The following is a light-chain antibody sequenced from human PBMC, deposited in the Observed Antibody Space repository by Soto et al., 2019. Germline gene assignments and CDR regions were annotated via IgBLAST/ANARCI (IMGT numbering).Light chain of an antibody. CDR2: GAS. CDR1: QSVSSNS. J-gene: IGKJ1*01. Sequence: EIVLTQSPGTLSLSPGERATLSCRASQSVSSNSLAWYQQKPGQAPRLLIYGASSRATGIPDRFSGSGSGTDFTLTISRLEPEDFAVYYCQDYGSSRTFGQGTKVEIK. V-gene: IGKV3-20*01. CDR3: QDYGSSRT.